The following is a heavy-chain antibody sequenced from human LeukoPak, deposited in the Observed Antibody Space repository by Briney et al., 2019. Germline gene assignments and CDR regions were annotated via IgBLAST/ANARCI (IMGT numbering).Heavy chain of an antibody. CDR1: GFTFSGHW. D-gene: IGHD5-24*01. V-gene: IGHV3-74*01. CDR3: ARVRWYSCDY. J-gene: IGHJ4*02. CDR2: TNSDGSIT. Sequence: GGSLRLSCAVSGFTFSGHWMFWVRQAPGKGLAWASSTNSDGSITGYTDSVKGRFTVSRDNAKNTLYLQMNSLRAEDTAVYYCARVRWYSCDYWGQGTLVTVSS.